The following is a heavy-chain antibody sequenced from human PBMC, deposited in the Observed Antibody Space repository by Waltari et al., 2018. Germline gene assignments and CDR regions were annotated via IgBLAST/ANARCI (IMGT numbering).Heavy chain of an antibody. CDR2: FYYTGST. Sequence: QVQLQESGPSLLKPSETLSLICTVSGGSISGFYWSWVRQPPGKGVDWFGHFYYTGSTNFNPSLNSRVTMSVDTSKNQFSLKLSSVTAADTAFYYCARGGGGDWEWFDPWGQGTLVTVSS. CDR3: ARGGGGDWEWFDP. V-gene: IGHV4-59*01. CDR1: GGSISGFY. J-gene: IGHJ5*02. D-gene: IGHD2-21*02.